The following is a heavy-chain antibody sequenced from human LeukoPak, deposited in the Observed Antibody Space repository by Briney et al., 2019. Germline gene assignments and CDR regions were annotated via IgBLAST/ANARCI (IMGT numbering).Heavy chain of an antibody. CDR2: ISYDGSNK. CDR1: GFTFSSYG. V-gene: IGHV3-30*18. CDR3: AKDDNNGFGELSPGLDY. D-gene: IGHD3-10*01. Sequence: GRSLRLSCAASGFTFSSYGMHWVRQAPGKGLEWVAVISYDGSNKYYADSVKGRFTISRDNSKNTLYPQMNSLRAEDTAVYYCAKDDNNGFGELSPGLDYWGQGTLVTVSS. J-gene: IGHJ4*02.